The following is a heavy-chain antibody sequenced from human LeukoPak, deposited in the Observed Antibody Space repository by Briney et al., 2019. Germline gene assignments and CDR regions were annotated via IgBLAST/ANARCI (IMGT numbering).Heavy chain of an antibody. Sequence: SKTLSLTCAVSGYSISSGYYWGWFRQPPGKGLEWIGCMYHSGSTYYNPSLKSRVTISVDTSKNQFSLKLSSVTAADTAVYYCARQGGSSSPYYYYYMDVWGKGTTVTVSS. CDR2: MYHSGST. CDR3: ARQGGSSSPYYYYYMDV. J-gene: IGHJ6*03. CDR1: GYSISSGYY. D-gene: IGHD6-13*01. V-gene: IGHV4-38-2*01.